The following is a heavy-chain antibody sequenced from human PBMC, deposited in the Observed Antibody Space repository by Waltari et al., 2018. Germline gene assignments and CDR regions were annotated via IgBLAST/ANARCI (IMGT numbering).Heavy chain of an antibody. D-gene: IGHD3-3*02. J-gene: IGHJ4*02. CDR1: GYIFSNYG. CDR2: NYGYEGNT. CDR3: ARDDVDSSNFGGF. Sequence: LVQSGAEVKKPGASVKVSCKGSGYIFSNYGITWVRQAPGQGLEWMGWNYGYEGNTKYEHKFQERVTLTTETSTSTAYMEIRSLRSDDTAVYFCARDDVDSSNFGGFWGQGTLVTVSS. V-gene: IGHV1-18*04.